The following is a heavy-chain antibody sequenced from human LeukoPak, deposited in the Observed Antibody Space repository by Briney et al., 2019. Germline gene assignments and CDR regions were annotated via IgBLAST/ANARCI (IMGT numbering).Heavy chain of an antibody. CDR1: GFTFSSYG. CDR2: ISYDGSNK. V-gene: IGHV3-30*18. J-gene: IGHJ2*01. Sequence: PGRSLRLSCAASGFTFSSYGMHWVRQAPGKGLEWVAVISYDGSNKYYVDSVKGRVTISRDNSKSTLYLQMNSLRAEDTAVYYCAKEPYTYGSNWYFDLWGRGTLVTVSS. CDR3: AKEPYTYGSNWYFDL. D-gene: IGHD5-18*01.